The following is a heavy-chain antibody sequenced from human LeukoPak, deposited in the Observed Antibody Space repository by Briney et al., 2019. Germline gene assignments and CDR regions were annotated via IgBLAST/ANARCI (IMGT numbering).Heavy chain of an antibody. CDR3: ARFYDSSGYTYYYYYYGMDV. CDR1: GFTFSSYS. D-gene: IGHD3-22*01. V-gene: IGHV3-21*05. CDR2: ITASGTAI. J-gene: IGHJ6*02. Sequence: GGSLRLSCAASGFTFSSYSMNWVRQAPGKGLEWVSHITASGTAIYYADSVKGRFTISRDNAKNSLYLQMNSLRAEDTAVYYCARFYDSSGYTYYYYYYGMDVWGQGTTVTVSS.